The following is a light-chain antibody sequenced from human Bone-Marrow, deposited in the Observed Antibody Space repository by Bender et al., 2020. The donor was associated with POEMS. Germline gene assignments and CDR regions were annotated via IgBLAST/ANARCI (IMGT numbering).Light chain of an antibody. Sequence: QSALTQPASVSGSPGQSITISCTGVSSDVGSYNLVSWYQHHPGKAPKLIIYEATKWPSGVSNRFSGSKSGNTASLTISGLQAEDEADYYCSSYTSNTVVFGGGTKLTVL. V-gene: IGLV2-14*02. CDR1: SSDVGSYNL. CDR2: EAT. J-gene: IGLJ2*01. CDR3: SSYTSNTVV.